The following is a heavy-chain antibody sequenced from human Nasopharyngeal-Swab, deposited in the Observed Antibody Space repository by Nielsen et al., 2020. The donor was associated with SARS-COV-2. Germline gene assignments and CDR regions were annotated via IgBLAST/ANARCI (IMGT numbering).Heavy chain of an antibody. D-gene: IGHD3-3*01. J-gene: IGHJ6*02. CDR2: IVVGSGNT. Sequence: SVKVSCKASGFTFTSSAVQWVRQARGQRLEWIGWIVVGSGNTNYAQKFQERVTITRDMSTSTAYMELSSLRSEDTAVYYCAADWFRLRFLEWLPGGYGTDVWGQGTTVTVSS. CDR1: GFTFTSSA. V-gene: IGHV1-58*01. CDR3: AADWFRLRFLEWLPGGYGTDV.